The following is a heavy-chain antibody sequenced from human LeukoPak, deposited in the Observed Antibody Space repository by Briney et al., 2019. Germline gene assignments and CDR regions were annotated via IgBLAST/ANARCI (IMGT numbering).Heavy chain of an antibody. J-gene: IGHJ5*02. CDR1: GFTFCDYA. Sequence: GRSLRLSCTASGFTFCDYAMSWFRQAPGKGLEWVCFIRSKAYGGTTEYAASVKGRFTISRDDSKSIAYLQMNSLKTEDTAVYYCTRYNWNDGSWGQGTLVTVSS. CDR3: TRYNWNDGS. D-gene: IGHD1-1*01. CDR2: IRSKAYGGTT. V-gene: IGHV3-49*03.